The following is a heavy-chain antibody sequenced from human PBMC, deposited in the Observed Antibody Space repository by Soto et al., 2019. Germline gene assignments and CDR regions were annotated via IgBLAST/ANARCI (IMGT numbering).Heavy chain of an antibody. V-gene: IGHV4-30-2*01. J-gene: IGHJ6*02. D-gene: IGHD3-3*01. Sequence: SETLSLTCAVSGGSISSDDYSWSWIRQPPGKGLEWIGFIYHSGSTYYNPSLKSRVAISLDRSKNQFSLRLSSVTAADTAVYYCAVYNFGVVSGMDVWGQGTTVTVSS. CDR2: IYHSGST. CDR1: GGSISSDDYS. CDR3: AVYNFGVVSGMDV.